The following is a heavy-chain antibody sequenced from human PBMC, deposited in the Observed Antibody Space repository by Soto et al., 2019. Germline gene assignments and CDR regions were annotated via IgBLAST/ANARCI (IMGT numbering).Heavy chain of an antibody. Sequence: LRLSCAASGFTFSNAWMNWVRQAPGKGLEWVGRIKSKTDGGTTDYAAPVKGRFAISRDDSKNTLYLQMNSLKTEDTAVYYCTTDHCISTSCYLHYYYCMDVWGQGTTVTVSS. D-gene: IGHD2-2*01. CDR2: IKSKTDGGTT. V-gene: IGHV3-15*07. J-gene: IGHJ6*02. CDR3: TTDHCISTSCYLHYYYCMDV. CDR1: GFTFSNAW.